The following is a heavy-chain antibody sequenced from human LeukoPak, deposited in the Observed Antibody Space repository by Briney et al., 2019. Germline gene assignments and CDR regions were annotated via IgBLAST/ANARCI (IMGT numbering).Heavy chain of an antibody. CDR1: GGSFSGYY. J-gene: IGHJ6*02. V-gene: IGHV4-34*01. D-gene: IGHD6-13*01. CDR3: ARGGAGIAAAGSYYYYYYGMDV. Sequence: PSETLSLTCAVYGGSFSGYYWSWIRQPPGKGLEWIGEINHSGSTNYNPSLKSRVTISVDTSKNPFSLKLSSVTAADTAVYYCARGGAGIAAAGSYYYYYYGMDVWGQGTTVTVSS. CDR2: INHSGST.